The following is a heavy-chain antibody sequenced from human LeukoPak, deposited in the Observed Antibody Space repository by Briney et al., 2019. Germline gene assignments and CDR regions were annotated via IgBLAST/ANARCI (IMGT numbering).Heavy chain of an antibody. D-gene: IGHD2-21*02. CDR2: IYNACTT. CDR1: GFTVSSNY. CDR3: AGMTASFYCALDA. J-gene: IGHJ6*02. V-gene: IGHV3-53*01. Sequence: GGSLRLSCAASGFTVSSNYMSWVRQAPGKGLEWVSVIYNACTTYYSDSVKGRFTISRDSSKNTICLQVDKLRAEETAVYDRAGMTASFYCALDAWGHGTTVTVS.